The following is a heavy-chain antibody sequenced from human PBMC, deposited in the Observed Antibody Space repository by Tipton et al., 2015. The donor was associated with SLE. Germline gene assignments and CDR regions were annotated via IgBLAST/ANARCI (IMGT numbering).Heavy chain of an antibody. CDR3: ARVLGMAPIDY. D-gene: IGHD7-27*01. J-gene: IGHJ4*02. V-gene: IGHV3-7*01. CDR2: IKQDGSEK. CDR1: GYSISSGYY. Sequence: LSLTCTVSGYSISSGYYWGWIRQPPGKGLEWVANIKQDGSEKYYVDSVKGRFTISRDNAKNSLYLQMNSLRAEDTAVYYCARVLGMAPIDYWGQGTLVTVSS.